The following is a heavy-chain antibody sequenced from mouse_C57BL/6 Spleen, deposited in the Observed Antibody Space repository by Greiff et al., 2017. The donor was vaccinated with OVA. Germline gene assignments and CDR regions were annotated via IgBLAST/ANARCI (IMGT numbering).Heavy chain of an antibody. CDR2: IDPSDSYT. J-gene: IGHJ2*01. CDR1: GYTFTSYW. D-gene: IGHD1-1*01. Sequence: VQLQQPGAELVMPGASVKLSCKASGYTFTSYWMHWVKQRPGQGLEWIGEIDPSDSYTNCNQKFKGKSTLTVDKSSSTAYMQLSSLTSEDSAVYYCARGYYGSSYLIFDYWGQGTTLTVSS. CDR3: ARGYYGSSYLIFDY. V-gene: IGHV1-69*01.